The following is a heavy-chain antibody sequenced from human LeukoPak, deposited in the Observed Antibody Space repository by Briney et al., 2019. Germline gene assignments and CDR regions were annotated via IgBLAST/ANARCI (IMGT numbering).Heavy chain of an antibody. V-gene: IGHV4-59*01. D-gene: IGHD6-13*01. CDR2: IYSSGST. J-gene: IGHJ4*02. CDR1: GGSISSYY. Sequence: SETLSLTCTVSGGSISSYYWSWIRQPPGKGLEWIGYIYSSGSTNYNPSLNSRVTISVDTSKNQFSLKLSSVTAADTAVHYCARGTDLSTSWYDYWGQGTLVTVSS. CDR3: ARGTDLSTSWYDY.